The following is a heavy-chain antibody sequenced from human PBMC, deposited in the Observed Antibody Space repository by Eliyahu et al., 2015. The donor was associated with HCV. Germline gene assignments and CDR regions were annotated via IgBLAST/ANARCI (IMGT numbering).Heavy chain of an antibody. CDR1: GFTFXSYG. D-gene: IGHD2-15*01. Sequence: EQLVESGGGVVQPGRSLRLSCAASGFTFXSYGXHWVRQAPGKGLEGVAVVWSGGNYKFYVDSVKGRFTISRDNSKNTLYLQMNSLRVEDTAVYYCARDLGYCSGGSCARSNWFDPWGQGTLVTVSS. V-gene: IGHV3-33*01. J-gene: IGHJ5*02. CDR3: ARDLGYCSGGSCARSNWFDP. CDR2: VWSGGNYK.